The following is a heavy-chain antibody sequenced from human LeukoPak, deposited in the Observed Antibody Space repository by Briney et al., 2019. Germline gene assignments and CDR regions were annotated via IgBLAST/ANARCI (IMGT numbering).Heavy chain of an antibody. V-gene: IGHV1-2*02. J-gene: IGHJ4*02. CDR1: GFTFTGYY. CDR3: ARDSYGGNWSLGY. D-gene: IGHD4-23*01. Sequence: ASVKVSCKASGFTFTGYYIHWVGQAPGQGLGWMGWVNPNNGGTNYAQMFQGRVTMTRDTSISTAYMELSRLTSDDTAVYYCARDSYGGNWSLGYWGQGTLVTVSS. CDR2: VNPNNGGT.